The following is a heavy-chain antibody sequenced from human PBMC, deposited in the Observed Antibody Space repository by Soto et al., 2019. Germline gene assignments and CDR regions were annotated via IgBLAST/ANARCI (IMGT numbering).Heavy chain of an antibody. Sequence: LSLTCIVSGFTFSSYEMIWVRQAPGKGLEWVSYISSSGSTIYYADSVKGRFTISRDNAKNSLYLQMNSLRAEDTAVYNCARVSQSFIEYFQYWGKGTLVTVS. D-gene: IGHD3-16*02. CDR3: ARVSQSFIEYFQY. CDR1: GFTFSSYE. V-gene: IGHV3-48*03. CDR2: ISSSGSTI. J-gene: IGHJ1*01.